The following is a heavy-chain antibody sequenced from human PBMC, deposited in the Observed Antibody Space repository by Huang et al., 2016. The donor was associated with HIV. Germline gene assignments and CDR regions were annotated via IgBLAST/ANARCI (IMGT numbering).Heavy chain of an antibody. J-gene: IGHJ6*04. V-gene: IGHV3-30*18. CDR3: AKGGRAAAVMDV. CDR1: GFTFSSYG. D-gene: IGHD6-13*01. Sequence: QVQLVESGGGVVQPGRSLRLSCAASGFTFSSYGMDWVGQAPGKGLEWVAVISYDKSNKYDADSVKGRLTISRDNSKNTLYLQINSLTTEDTAVYYCAKGGRAAAVMDVWGKGTTVTVSS. CDR2: ISYDKSNK.